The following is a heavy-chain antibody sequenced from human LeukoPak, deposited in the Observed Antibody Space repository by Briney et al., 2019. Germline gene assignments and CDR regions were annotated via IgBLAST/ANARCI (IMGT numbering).Heavy chain of an antibody. CDR2: ISSGGSTI. Sequence: GGSLRLSCAASGFTFSDYFMSWIRQAPGKGLEWVSYISSGGSTIYYADSVKGRFTISRDNAKNSLYLQVNSLRAEDTAVYYCAELGITMIGGVWGKGTTVTISS. J-gene: IGHJ6*04. CDR3: AELGITMIGGV. V-gene: IGHV3-11*04. D-gene: IGHD3-10*02. CDR1: GFTFSDYF.